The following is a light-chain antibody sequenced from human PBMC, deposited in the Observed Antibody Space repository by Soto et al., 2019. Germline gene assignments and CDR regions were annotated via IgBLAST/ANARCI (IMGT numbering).Light chain of an antibody. V-gene: IGKV3-15*01. J-gene: IGKJ1*01. CDR2: GAS. Sequence: EIVMTQSPATLSVSPGERATLSCRASQSVNSDLAWYQQKPGQPPRLLIYGASTRATGIPARFSGSGSGTEFTLNISSLQSEDFAVYYCQQHHNWPPWTFGQGTKVEVK. CDR3: QQHHNWPPWT. CDR1: QSVNSD.